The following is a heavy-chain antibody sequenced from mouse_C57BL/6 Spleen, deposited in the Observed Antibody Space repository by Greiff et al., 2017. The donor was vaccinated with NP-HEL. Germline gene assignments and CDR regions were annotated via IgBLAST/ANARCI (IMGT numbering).Heavy chain of an antibody. V-gene: IGHV14-4*01. D-gene: IGHD1-1*01. CDR1: GFNIKDDY. J-gene: IGHJ2*01. CDR2: IDPENGDT. Sequence: EVQLQQSGAELVRPGASVKLSCTASGFNIKDDYMHWVKQRPEQGLEWIGWIDPENGDTEYASKFQGKATITADTSSNTAYLQLSSLTSEDTAVYYCTVYYYGSSYWGQGTTLTVSS. CDR3: TVYYYGSSY.